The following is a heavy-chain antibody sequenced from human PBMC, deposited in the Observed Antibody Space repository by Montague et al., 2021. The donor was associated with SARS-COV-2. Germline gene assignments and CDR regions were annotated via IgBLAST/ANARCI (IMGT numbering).Heavy chain of an antibody. CDR2: IDWDDDK. D-gene: IGHD4-23*01. Sequence: PALVKPTQTLTLTCTFSGFSLSTSGMCVSWIRQPPGKALEWLALIDWDDDKYYSTSLKTRLTISKDTSKNQVVLTMTNTDPVDTATYYCARGRYDGNRGYYFDYWGQGTLVTVSS. CDR3: ARGRYDGNRGYYFDY. CDR1: GFSLSTSGMC. J-gene: IGHJ4*02. V-gene: IGHV2-70*01.